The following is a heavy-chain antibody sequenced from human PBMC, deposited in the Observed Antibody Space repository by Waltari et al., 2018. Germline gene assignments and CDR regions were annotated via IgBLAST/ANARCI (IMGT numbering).Heavy chain of an antibody. D-gene: IGHD3-3*01. J-gene: IGHJ6*02. Sequence: QVQLQQWGAGLLKPSETLSLTCAVYGGSFSGYYWSWIRQPPGKGLEWIGEINHSRSTNYNPSLKSGVTIAVDTSRNQFSRKLSSVTAADTAVYYCARGRKYDLWGGYYSWPHYGMDVWGQGTTVTVSS. CDR1: GGSFSGYY. CDR2: INHSRST. CDR3: ARGRKYDLWGGYYSWPHYGMDV. V-gene: IGHV4-34*01.